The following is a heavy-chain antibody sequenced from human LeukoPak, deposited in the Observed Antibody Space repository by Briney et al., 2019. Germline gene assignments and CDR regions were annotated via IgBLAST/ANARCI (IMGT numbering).Heavy chain of an antibody. Sequence: GGSLRLSCAASGFTFSSYSMNWVRQAPGKGLEWVSSISSSSYIYYADSVKGRFTISRDNAKNSLYLQMNSLRAEDTAVYYCALSYSSSWYTVGYWGQGTLVTVSS. J-gene: IGHJ4*02. CDR2: ISSSSYI. CDR3: ALSYSSSWYTVGY. CDR1: GFTFSSYS. D-gene: IGHD6-13*01. V-gene: IGHV3-21*01.